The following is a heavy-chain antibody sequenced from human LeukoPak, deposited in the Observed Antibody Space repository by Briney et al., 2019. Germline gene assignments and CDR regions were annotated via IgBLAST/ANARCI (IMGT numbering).Heavy chain of an antibody. V-gene: IGHV4-39*01. CDR1: GGSISSNSNY. J-gene: IGHJ4*02. Sequence: PSETLSLTCTVSGGSISSNSNYWGWIRQPPGKGLEWIGSIYYSGATYYNPSLKSRVTISVDTSKNQFSLKLKSVTAADTAVYYCARHRIYSYSCDYWGQGTLVSVLS. CDR3: ARHRIYSYSCDY. CDR2: IYYSGAT. D-gene: IGHD5-18*01.